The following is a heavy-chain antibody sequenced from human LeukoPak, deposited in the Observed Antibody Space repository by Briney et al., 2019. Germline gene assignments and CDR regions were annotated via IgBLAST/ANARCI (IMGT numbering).Heavy chain of an antibody. V-gene: IGHV3-30*02. CDR3: AKDGYTEWLGLYYFDY. J-gene: IGHJ4*02. CDR2: IRYDGSNK. Sequence: GGSLRLSCAASGFTFSSYGMHWVRQAPGKGLEWVAFIRYDGSNKYYADSVKGRFTISRDNSKNTLYLQMNSLRAEDTAVYYCAKDGYTEWLGLYYFDYWGQGTLVTVSS. D-gene: IGHD6-19*01. CDR1: GFTFSSYG.